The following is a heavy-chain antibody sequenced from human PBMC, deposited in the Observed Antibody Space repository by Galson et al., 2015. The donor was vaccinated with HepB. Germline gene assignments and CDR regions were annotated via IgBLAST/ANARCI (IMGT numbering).Heavy chain of an antibody. V-gene: IGHV3-74*01. CDR2: VSDDGYIR. Sequence: SLRLSCAASEFTFKIYWIHWVRQTPGKGLVWVSLVSDDGYIRNYAESVRGRFTISRDNDKNTVYLQMNSLRGDDTGVYYCAGLGGTSGVDVWGRGTTVTVSS. CDR3: AGLGGTSGVDV. CDR1: EFTFKIYW. J-gene: IGHJ6*02.